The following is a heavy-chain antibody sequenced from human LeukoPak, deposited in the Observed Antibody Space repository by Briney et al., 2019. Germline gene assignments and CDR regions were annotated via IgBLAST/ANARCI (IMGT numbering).Heavy chain of an antibody. CDR2: INSDGSST. J-gene: IGHJ5*02. Sequence: GGSLRLSCAASGFTFSSYWMHWVRQAPGKGLVWVSRINSDGSSTSYADSVKGRFTISRDNAKNTLYLQMNSLGAEDTAVYYCARGGLGYQLLFSNWFDPWGQGTLVTVSS. D-gene: IGHD2-2*01. V-gene: IGHV3-74*01. CDR3: ARGGLGYQLLFSNWFDP. CDR1: GFTFSSYW.